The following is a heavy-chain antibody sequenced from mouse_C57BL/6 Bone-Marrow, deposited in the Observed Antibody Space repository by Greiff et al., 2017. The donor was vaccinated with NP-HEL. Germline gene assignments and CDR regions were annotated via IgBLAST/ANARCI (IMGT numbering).Heavy chain of an antibody. D-gene: IGHD3-3*01. J-gene: IGHJ1*03. V-gene: IGHV1-54*01. CDR2: INPGSGGT. CDR3: ARWGGDGYFDV. CDR1: GYAFTNYL. Sequence: LQESGAELVRPGTSVKVSCKASGYAFTNYLIEWVKQRPGQGLEWIGVINPGSGGTNYNEKFKGKATLTADKSSSTAYMQLSSLTSEDSAVYFCARWGGDGYFDVWGTGTTVTVSS.